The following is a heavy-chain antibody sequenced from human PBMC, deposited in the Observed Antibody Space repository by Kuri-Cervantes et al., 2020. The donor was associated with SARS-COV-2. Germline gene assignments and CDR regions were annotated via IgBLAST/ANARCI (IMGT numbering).Heavy chain of an antibody. CDR1: GGSISSHY. J-gene: IGHJ3*02. V-gene: IGHV4-59*11. CDR2: VYSSGST. CDR3: TRGRADI. Sequence: SETLSLTCTVSGGSISSHYWSWIRQPPGKGLEWIGYVYSSGSTNYSPSLKSRVTMSVDTSKNQFTLKLTSVTAADTAVYYCTRGRADIWGQGTMVTVSS.